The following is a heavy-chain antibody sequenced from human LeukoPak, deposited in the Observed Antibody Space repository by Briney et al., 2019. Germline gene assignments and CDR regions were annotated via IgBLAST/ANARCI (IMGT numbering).Heavy chain of an antibody. CDR2: INPYSGGT. J-gene: IGHJ4*02. V-gene: IGHV1-2*02. Sequence: ASVKVSCRDSGYTFTGYYIPWVRQTPGQGLEWMGWINPYSGGTNYAQKFQDRVTMTRDTSISTAYMELSRLRSDDSAMYYCARDRSGGSASVYYWGQGTLVTVSS. CDR3: ARDRSGGSASVYY. CDR1: GYTFTGYY. D-gene: IGHD6-13*01.